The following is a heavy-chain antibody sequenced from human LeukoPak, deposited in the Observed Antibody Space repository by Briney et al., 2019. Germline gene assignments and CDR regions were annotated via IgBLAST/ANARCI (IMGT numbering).Heavy chain of an antibody. J-gene: IGHJ5*02. CDR3: ARELDAIWGSWFDP. CDR2: IIPILGIA. CDR1: GGTFSSYA. D-gene: IGHD2-21*01. Sequence: ASVKVSCKASGGTFSSYAISWVRQAPGQGLEWMGRIIPILGIANYAQKFQGRVTITADKSTSTAYMELSSLRSEDTAVYYCARELDAIWGSWFDPWGQGTLVTVSS. V-gene: IGHV1-69*04.